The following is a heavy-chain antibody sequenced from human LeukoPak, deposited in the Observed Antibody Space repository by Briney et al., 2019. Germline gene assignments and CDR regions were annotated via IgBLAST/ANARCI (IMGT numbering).Heavy chain of an antibody. Sequence: GESLKISCKGSGYSFTSYWIGWVRQMPGKGLEWMGIIYPGDSDTRYSPSFQGQVTFSADKSITTAYLQWGSLKASDTAIYFCARQPPAQDAFDLWGQGTMVTVSS. CDR1: GYSFTSYW. CDR3: ARQPPAQDAFDL. V-gene: IGHV5-51*01. J-gene: IGHJ3*01. CDR2: IYPGDSDT.